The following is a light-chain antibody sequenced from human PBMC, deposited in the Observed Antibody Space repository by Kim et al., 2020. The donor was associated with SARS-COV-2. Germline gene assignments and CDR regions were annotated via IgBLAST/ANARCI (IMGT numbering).Light chain of an antibody. CDR2: WAS. Sequence: ATINCKSSQSVLYSSNNKNYLTWYQQKPGQPPRLLIYWASTRESGVPDRFSGSGSGTDFTLTISSLQAEDVAVYYCQQSYNIPLTFGGGTKVDIK. CDR3: QQSYNIPLT. V-gene: IGKV4-1*01. CDR1: QSVLYSSNNKNY. J-gene: IGKJ4*01.